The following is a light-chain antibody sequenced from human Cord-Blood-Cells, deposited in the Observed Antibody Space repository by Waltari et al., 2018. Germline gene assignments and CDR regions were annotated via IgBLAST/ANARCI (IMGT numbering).Light chain of an antibody. Sequence: QSALTQPASVSGSPGQSITISCTGTSSDVGSYNLVSWYQQYPGKAPKLMIYEGSKRPSGGSKRFSGSKSGNTACLTISGRQAEDEADYYCCSYAGSWVFGGGTKLTVL. CDR3: CSYAGSWV. J-gene: IGLJ3*02. CDR1: SSDVGSYNL. V-gene: IGLV2-23*01. CDR2: EGS.